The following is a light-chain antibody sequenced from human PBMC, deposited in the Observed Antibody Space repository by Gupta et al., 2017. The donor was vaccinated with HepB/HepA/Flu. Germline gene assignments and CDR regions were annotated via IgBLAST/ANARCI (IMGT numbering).Light chain of an antibody. J-gene: IGKJ1*01. V-gene: IGKV3-11*01. Sequence: IVLTQSPATLSLSPGERATLSCRASQSVSSYLAWYQQKPGQAPRLLIYGASNRDTGIPARFSGSGSGTDFTLTISSLEPEDFAVYYCQHRSKWPPWTFGQGTKVEIK. CDR2: GAS. CDR3: QHRSKWPPWT. CDR1: QSVSSY.